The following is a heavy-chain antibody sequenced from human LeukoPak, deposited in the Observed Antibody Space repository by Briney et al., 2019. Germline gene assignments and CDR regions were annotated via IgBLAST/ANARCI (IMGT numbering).Heavy chain of an antibody. V-gene: IGHV3-23*01. Sequence: PWGTLRLSCAASGFTFSNYGMSWVRQAPGKGLEWVSAISGSGDYTYYADSVKGRFTISRDNAKNTLYLQMNSLRAEDTAVYYCARDLDYYDSSGYFDWGQGTLVTVSS. J-gene: IGHJ4*02. D-gene: IGHD3-22*01. CDR2: ISGSGDYT. CDR1: GFTFSNYG. CDR3: ARDLDYYDSSGYFD.